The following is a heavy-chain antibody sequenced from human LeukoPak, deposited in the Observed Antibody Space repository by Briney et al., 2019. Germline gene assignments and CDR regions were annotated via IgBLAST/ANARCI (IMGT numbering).Heavy chain of an antibody. D-gene: IGHD2-15*01. J-gene: IGHJ4*02. CDR3: ARVGAAGIVVVVAATHTFDY. CDR2: ISAYNGNT. V-gene: IGHV1-18*01. Sequence: GASVKVSCKASGYTFTSYGISWVRQAPGQGLEWMGWISAYNGNTNYAQKLQGRVTTTTDTSTSTAYMELRSLRSDDTAVYYCARVGAAGIVVVVAATHTFDYWGQGTLVTVSS. CDR1: GYTFTSYG.